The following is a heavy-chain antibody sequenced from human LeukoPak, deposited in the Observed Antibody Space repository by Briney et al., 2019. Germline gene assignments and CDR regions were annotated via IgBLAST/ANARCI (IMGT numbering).Heavy chain of an antibody. Sequence: GGSLRLSCAASGSTFSSYAMSWVRQAPGKGLEWVSAISGSGGSTYYADSVKGRFTISRDNSKNTLYLQMNSLRAEDTAVYYCAKDPDKRYYFDYWGQGTLVTVSS. J-gene: IGHJ4*02. CDR3: AKDPDKRYYFDY. D-gene: IGHD1-14*01. CDR2: ISGSGGST. CDR1: GSTFSSYA. V-gene: IGHV3-23*01.